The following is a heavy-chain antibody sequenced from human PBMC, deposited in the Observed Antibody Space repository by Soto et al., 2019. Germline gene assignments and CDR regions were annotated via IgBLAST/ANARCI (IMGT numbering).Heavy chain of an antibody. CDR1: GYTFTSYG. CDR3: ARGSSDVDS. D-gene: IGHD2-15*01. Sequence: QVQLVQSGAEVKKPGASVKVSCKASGYTFTSYGISWVRQAPGQGLEWMGGISSYNGNTNYAQRLQGGVTMTTHTPTCTAYMDVRRLTSDGTAVYCWARGSSDVDSWGQGTLVTLAS. V-gene: IGHV1-18*01. CDR2: ISSYNGNT. J-gene: IGHJ4*02.